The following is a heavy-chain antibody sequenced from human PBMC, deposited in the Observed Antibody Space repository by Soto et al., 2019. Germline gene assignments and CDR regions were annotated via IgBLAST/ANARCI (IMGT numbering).Heavy chain of an antibody. CDR3: AREGVAPYYYYGMDV. D-gene: IGHD5-12*01. V-gene: IGHV1-18*01. J-gene: IGHJ6*02. Sequence: QVQLVQSGAEVKKPGASVKVSCKASGYTFTRSGISWVRQAPGQGLEWMGWISTYNGDTIHAQTVKGRVTRTKDTPTSTAHMEVRSLRSDDTAVYYCAREGVAPYYYYGMDVWGHGTPVTVSS. CDR2: ISTYNGDT. CDR1: GYTFTRSG.